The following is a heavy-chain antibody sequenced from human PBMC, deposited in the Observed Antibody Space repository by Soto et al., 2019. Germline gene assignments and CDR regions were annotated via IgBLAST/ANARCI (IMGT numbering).Heavy chain of an antibody. CDR2: IYYSGNT. Sequence: TLSLTCTVSGGSISSYYWSWIRQPPGEGLEWIGYIYYSGNTNYSPSLKSRVTISVDTSKNQFSLKLSSVTAADTAMYFCARVPAGGGDCYFDYWGQGTLVTVSS. CDR3: ARVPAGGGDCYFDY. CDR1: GGSISSYY. D-gene: IGHD2-21*02. J-gene: IGHJ4*02. V-gene: IGHV4-59*08.